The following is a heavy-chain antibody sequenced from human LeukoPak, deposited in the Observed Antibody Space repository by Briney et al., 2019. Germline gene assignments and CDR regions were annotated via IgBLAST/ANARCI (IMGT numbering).Heavy chain of an antibody. Sequence: SETLSLTCAVYGGSFSGYHWSWIRQTPGKGLEWIGEINHSGSTNYNPSLKSRVTISVDTSKNQFSLKLSSVTAADTAVYYCARTPWFGERAFDYWGQGTLVTVSS. CDR2: INHSGST. V-gene: IGHV4-34*01. CDR1: GGSFSGYH. J-gene: IGHJ4*02. D-gene: IGHD3-10*01. CDR3: ARTPWFGERAFDY.